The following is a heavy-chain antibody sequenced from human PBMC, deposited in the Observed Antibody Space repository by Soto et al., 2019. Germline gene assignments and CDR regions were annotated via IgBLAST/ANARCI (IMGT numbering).Heavy chain of an antibody. V-gene: IGHV4-30-2*01. J-gene: IGHJ4*02. CDR2: IYHSGST. CDR1: GGSISSGGYS. Sequence: ASETLSLTCAVSGGSISSGGYSWSWMRQPPGKGLEWIGYIYHSGSTYYNPSLKSRVTISVDRSRNQFSLKLSSVTAADTAVYYCARGGWKLFDYWGQGTLVTVSS. D-gene: IGHD6-19*01. CDR3: ARGGWKLFDY.